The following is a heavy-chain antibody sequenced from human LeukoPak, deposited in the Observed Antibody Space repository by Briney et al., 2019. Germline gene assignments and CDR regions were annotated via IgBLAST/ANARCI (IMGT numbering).Heavy chain of an antibody. Sequence: GGSLRLSCAASGYTFSDYYMSWIRQAPGKGLEWVSYISSSSSYTNYADSVKGRFTISRDNAKNSLYLQMNSLRAEDTAVYYCAREGYSYGHGVDYWGQGTLVIVSS. V-gene: IGHV3-11*05. CDR2: ISSSSSYT. CDR3: AREGYSYGHGVDY. D-gene: IGHD5-18*01. CDR1: GYTFSDYY. J-gene: IGHJ4*02.